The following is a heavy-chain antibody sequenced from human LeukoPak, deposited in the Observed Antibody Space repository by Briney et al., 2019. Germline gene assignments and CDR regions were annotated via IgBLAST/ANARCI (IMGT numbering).Heavy chain of an antibody. CDR2: ISYDGSNK. J-gene: IGHJ3*02. Sequence: PGGSLRLSCAASGFTFSSYGMHWVRQAPGKGLEWVAVISYDGSNKYYADSVKGRFTISRDNSKNTLYLQMNSLRAEDTAVYYCAKTWELLYDAFDIWGQGTMVTVSS. D-gene: IGHD1-26*01. V-gene: IGHV3-30*18. CDR3: AKTWELLYDAFDI. CDR1: GFTFSSYG.